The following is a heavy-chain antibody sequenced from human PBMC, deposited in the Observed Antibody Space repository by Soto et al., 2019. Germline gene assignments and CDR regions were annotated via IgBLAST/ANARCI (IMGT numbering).Heavy chain of an antibody. Sequence: QVQLVQSGAEVKKPGSSVKVSCKASGGTFSSYAISWVRQAPGQGLEWMGGIIPIFGTANSAQKFQGRVTITADESTSTAYLELSSLRSEDTAVYYCASGIHYYDSSGYSLDYYYGMDVWGQRTTVTVSS. CDR2: IIPIFGTA. V-gene: IGHV1-69*01. CDR3: ASGIHYYDSSGYSLDYYYGMDV. CDR1: GGTFSSYA. J-gene: IGHJ6*02. D-gene: IGHD3-22*01.